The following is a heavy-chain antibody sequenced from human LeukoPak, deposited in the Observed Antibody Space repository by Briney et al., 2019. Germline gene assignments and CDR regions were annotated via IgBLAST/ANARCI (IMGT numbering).Heavy chain of an antibody. CDR2: IIPILGIA. Sequence: GASVKVSCKASGGTFSSYAISWVRQAPGQGLEWMGRIIPILGIANYAQKFQGRVTITRDTSASTAYMELSSLRSEDTAVYYCTIRGVTACLDPWGQGTLVTVSS. CDR1: GGTFSSYA. D-gene: IGHD3-10*01. J-gene: IGHJ5*02. V-gene: IGHV1-69*04. CDR3: TIRGVTACLDP.